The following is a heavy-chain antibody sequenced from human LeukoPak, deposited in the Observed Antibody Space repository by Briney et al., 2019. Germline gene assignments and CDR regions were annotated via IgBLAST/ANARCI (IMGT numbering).Heavy chain of an antibody. J-gene: IGHJ4*02. CDR1: GFSFSYYG. V-gene: IGHV3-30*18. CDR3: AKDWRYSSSTTPY. D-gene: IGHD6-13*01. CDR2: ISHDGSDK. Sequence: GGSLRLSCAASGFSFSYYGMHWVRQAPGKGVEWVAVISHDGSDKHYADSMKGRFTISRDNSKNTLYVQMNSLRTEDTAVYYCAKDWRYSSSTTPYWGQGTLVTVSS.